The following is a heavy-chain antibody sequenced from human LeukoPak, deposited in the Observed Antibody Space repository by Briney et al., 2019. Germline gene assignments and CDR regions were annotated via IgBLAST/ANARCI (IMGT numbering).Heavy chain of an antibody. V-gene: IGHV3-30*18. D-gene: IGHD3-10*01. CDR2: ISYDGSSK. CDR3: AKGEGFARGRQYYFGLDV. J-gene: IGHJ6*02. Sequence: GGSLRLSCVASGFTFYSYDIHWVRQTPGKGLEWVAIISYDGSSKYYADSVRGRFTISRDNPKDTLYLQMDRLRTEDTAVYYCAKGEGFARGRQYYFGLDVWGQGTTVTVSS. CDR1: GFTFYSYD.